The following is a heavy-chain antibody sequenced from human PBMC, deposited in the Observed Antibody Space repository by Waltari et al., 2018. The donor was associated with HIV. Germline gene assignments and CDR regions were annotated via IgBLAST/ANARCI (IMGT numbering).Heavy chain of an antibody. J-gene: IGHJ6*02. CDR2: INHSGST. D-gene: IGHD6-6*01. Sequence: QVQLQQWGAGLLKPSETLSLTCAVYGGSFSGYYWRWIRHPPGKGLEWIGEINHSGSTNYNPSLKSRVTISVDTSKNQFSLKLSSVTAADTAVYYCARAPSIATPGYYGMDVWGQGTTVTVSS. CDR1: GGSFSGYY. V-gene: IGHV4-34*01. CDR3: ARAPSIATPGYYGMDV.